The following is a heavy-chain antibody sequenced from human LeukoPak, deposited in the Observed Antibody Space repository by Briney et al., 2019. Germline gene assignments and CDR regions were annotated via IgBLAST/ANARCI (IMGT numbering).Heavy chain of an antibody. CDR1: GGSLSSSDYY. CDR3: ARHFVSIVVTNFDY. CDR2: IYYSGST. V-gene: IGHV4-39*01. Sequence: PSETLSLTCTVSGGSLSSSDYYWGWIRQPPGKGLEWIGSIYYSGSTYYNPSLKSRVTISVDTSKNQFSLKLSSVTAADTAVYYCARHFVSIVVTNFDYWGQGTLVTVSS. D-gene: IGHD3-22*01. J-gene: IGHJ4*02.